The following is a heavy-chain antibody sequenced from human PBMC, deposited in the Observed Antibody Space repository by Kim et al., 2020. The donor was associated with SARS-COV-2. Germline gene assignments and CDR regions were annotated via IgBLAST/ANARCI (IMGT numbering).Heavy chain of an antibody. V-gene: IGHV3-48*02. CDR3: ARGRPSYFDY. Sequence: TIYYADSVKGRFTSARDNAKNSLYLQMNSLRDEDTAVYYCARGRPSYFDYWGQGTLVTVSS. J-gene: IGHJ4*02. CDR2: TI.